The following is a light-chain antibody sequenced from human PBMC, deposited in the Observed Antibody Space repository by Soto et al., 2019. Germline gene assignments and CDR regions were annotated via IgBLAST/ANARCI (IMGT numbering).Light chain of an antibody. CDR1: ESVSSTS. CDR2: GVS. Sequence: EIVLTQSPGTLSLSPGERATLSCRASESVSSTSLAWYQQKPGQAPRLLMYGVSSRATGIPDRFSGSGSGTDFTFTINRLEPEDFAVYFCQQYDNSVWTFGQGTKVEIK. CDR3: QQYDNSVWT. V-gene: IGKV3-20*01. J-gene: IGKJ1*01.